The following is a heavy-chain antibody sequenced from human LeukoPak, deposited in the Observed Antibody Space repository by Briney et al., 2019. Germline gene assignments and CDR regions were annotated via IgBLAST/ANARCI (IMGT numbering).Heavy chain of an antibody. CDR2: IIPIFGTA. CDR3: AREGLRYFGTPMGGGMDV. CDR1: GGPFSSYA. V-gene: IGHV1-69*01. Sequence: PVKVSFKASGGPFSSYAISWGRPAPGKGVGWMGGIIPIFGTANYAQKFQGRVTITADESTSTAYMELSSLRSEDTAVYYCAREGLRYFGTPMGGGMDVWGKGTTVAVSS. D-gene: IGHD3-9*01. J-gene: IGHJ6*04.